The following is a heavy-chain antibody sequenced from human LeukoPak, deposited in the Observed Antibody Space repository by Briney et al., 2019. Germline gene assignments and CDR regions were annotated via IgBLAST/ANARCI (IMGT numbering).Heavy chain of an antibody. V-gene: IGHV4-61*02. D-gene: IGHD3-16*02. CDR2: IYTTGSP. CDR1: GGSINSGTYY. Sequence: PSQTLSLTCTVSGGSINSGTYYWTWIRQPAGKGLEWIGRIYTTGSPNYNPSLKSRVTMSIDTSKNQFSLKLSSVTVADTAVYYCARGPIKLRLGELSLFDYWGQGTLVTVS. J-gene: IGHJ4*02. CDR3: ARGPIKLRLGELSLFDY.